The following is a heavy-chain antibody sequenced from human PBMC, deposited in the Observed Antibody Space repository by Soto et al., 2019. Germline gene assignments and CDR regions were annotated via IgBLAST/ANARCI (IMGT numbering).Heavy chain of an antibody. Sequence: QVQLVESGGGVVQPGRSLRLSCAASGFTFSSYAMHWVRQAPGKGLEWVAVISYDGSNKYYADSVKGRFTISRDNSKNTLYLQMNSLRAEDRAVYYCARSIAVAGTTFDYWGQGTLVTVSS. CDR3: ARSIAVAGTTFDY. J-gene: IGHJ4*02. CDR1: GFTFSSYA. D-gene: IGHD6-19*01. V-gene: IGHV3-30-3*01. CDR2: ISYDGSNK.